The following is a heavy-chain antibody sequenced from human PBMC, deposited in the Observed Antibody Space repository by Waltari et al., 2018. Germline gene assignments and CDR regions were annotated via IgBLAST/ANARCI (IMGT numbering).Heavy chain of an antibody. Sequence: QVQLVQSGAEVKKPGSSVKVSCKASGGTFSSYAISWVRQAPGHGLEWMGGISPIFGTANYAQKLQGRVTITADESTSTAYMELSSLRSEDTAVYYCAREGEDSPVDYYYYYMDVWGKGTTVTVSS. CDR2: ISPIFGTA. V-gene: IGHV1-69*12. CDR3: AREGEDSPVDYYYYYMDV. J-gene: IGHJ6*03. CDR1: GGTFSSYA. D-gene: IGHD6-6*01.